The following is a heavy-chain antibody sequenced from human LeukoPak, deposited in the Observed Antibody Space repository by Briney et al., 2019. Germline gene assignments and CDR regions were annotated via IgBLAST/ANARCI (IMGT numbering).Heavy chain of an antibody. CDR2: IYYSGST. V-gene: IGHV4-39*07. Sequence: SETLSLTCTVSGGSISSSSYYWAWIRQPPGKGLEWIGSIYYSGSTYYNPSLKSRVTISVDTSKNQFSLKLSSVTAADTAVYYCARAESSGLLWGQGTLVTVSS. CDR1: GGSISSSSYY. CDR3: ARAESSGLL. D-gene: IGHD6-19*01. J-gene: IGHJ4*02.